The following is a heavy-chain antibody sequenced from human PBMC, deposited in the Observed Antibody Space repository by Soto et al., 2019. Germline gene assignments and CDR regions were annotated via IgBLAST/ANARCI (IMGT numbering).Heavy chain of an antibody. J-gene: IGHJ4*02. V-gene: IGHV3-74*01. CDR2: LNSDGSFT. CDR1: GFTFSRYW. CDR3: ASGHNDTNGYYSPFEY. Sequence: VQLLESGGGLVQPGGSLRLSCSASGFTFSRYWMHWVRQTPGKGLVWVSRLNSDGSFTSYADSVKGRFTISRDNAKNTLYLQMNSLRAEDTAVYYCASGHNDTNGYYSPFEYWGQGSLVTVSS. D-gene: IGHD3-22*01.